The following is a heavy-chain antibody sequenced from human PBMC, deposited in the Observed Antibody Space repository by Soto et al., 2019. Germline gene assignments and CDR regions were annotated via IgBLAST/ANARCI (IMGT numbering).Heavy chain of an antibody. D-gene: IGHD2-2*01. CDR1: GYTFTSYA. CDR3: ASSTILGNWFDP. J-gene: IGHJ5*02. CDR2: INAGNGNT. Sequence: QVQLVQSGAEVKKPGASVKVSCKASGYTFTSYAMHWVRQAPGQRLEWMGWINAGNGNTKYSQKFKGRATITRDTPESTDHMELSSLRSKDTAVYYCASSTILGNWFDPWGQGTLVTVSS. V-gene: IGHV1-3*01.